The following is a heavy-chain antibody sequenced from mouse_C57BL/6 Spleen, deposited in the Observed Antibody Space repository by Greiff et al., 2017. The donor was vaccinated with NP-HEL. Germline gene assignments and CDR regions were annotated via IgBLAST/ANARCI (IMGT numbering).Heavy chain of an antibody. D-gene: IGHD4-1*01. CDR2: IYPGSGST. CDR1: GYTFTSYW. CDR3: SRPGTGYYFDY. J-gene: IGHJ2*01. Sequence: QVQLQQPGAELVKPGASVKMSCKASGYTFTSYWITWVQQRPGQGLEWIGDIYPGSGSTNYNEKFKSKATLTVDTSSSPVSLQLRSLTSEDSAVYYCSRPGTGYYFDYWGQGTTLTVSS. V-gene: IGHV1-55*01.